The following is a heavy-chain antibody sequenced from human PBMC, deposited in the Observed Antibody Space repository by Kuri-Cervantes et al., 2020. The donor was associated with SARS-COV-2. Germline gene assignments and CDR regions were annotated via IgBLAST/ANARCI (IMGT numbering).Heavy chain of an antibody. J-gene: IGHJ4*02. D-gene: IGHD3-10*01. CDR3: ARDHRGNLGGSGDY. Sequence: ASVKVSCKVSGYTLTELSMHWVRQAPGKGLEWMGGFDPEDGETIYAQKFQGRVTMTTDTSTSTAYMELRSLRSDDTAVYYCARDHRGNLGGSGDYWGQGTLVTVSS. CDR1: GYTLTELS. CDR2: FDPEDGET. V-gene: IGHV1-24*01.